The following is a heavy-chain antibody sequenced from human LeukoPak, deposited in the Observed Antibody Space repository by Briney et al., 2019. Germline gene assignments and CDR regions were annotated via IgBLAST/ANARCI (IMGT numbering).Heavy chain of an antibody. V-gene: IGHV4-31*03. Sequence: SETLSLTCTVSGGSISSGGYYWSWIRQHPGKGLEWIGYIYYSGSTYYNPSLKSRVTISVGTSKNQFSLKLSSVTAADTAVYYCASRSGSYYVFDYWGQGTLVTVSS. CDR1: GGSISSGGYY. CDR2: IYYSGST. J-gene: IGHJ4*02. CDR3: ASRSGSYYVFDY. D-gene: IGHD3-10*01.